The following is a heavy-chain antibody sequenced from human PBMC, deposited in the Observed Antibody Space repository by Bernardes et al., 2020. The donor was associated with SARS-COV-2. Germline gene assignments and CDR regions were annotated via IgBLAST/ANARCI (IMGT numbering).Heavy chain of an antibody. CDR3: ARGGGGRTYGYGDY. Sequence: GGSLRLSCAASGFSFSTYWMHWGRQVPGKGLGWLSRISPDGAPINYADSVKGRFTISRDNAKRTVSLEMTRLRVDDTAVYSCARGGGGRTYGYGDYWGQGTQVTVFS. V-gene: IGHV3-74*01. D-gene: IGHD5-18*01. CDR1: GFSFSTYW. CDR2: ISPDGAPI. J-gene: IGHJ4*02.